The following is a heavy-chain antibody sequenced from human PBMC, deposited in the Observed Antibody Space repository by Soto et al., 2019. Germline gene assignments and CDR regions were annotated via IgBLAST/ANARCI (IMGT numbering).Heavy chain of an antibody. D-gene: IGHD3-22*01. CDR1: GGSISSGDYY. CDR3: ARGEYFDRSGYYYFHH. J-gene: IGHJ1*01. CDR2: IYYSGSS. Sequence: QVQLQESGPGLVKPSQTLSLTCTVSGGSISSGDYYWTWVRQPPGKGLEWIGYIYYSGSSSYNPSLSSRLTISLETTKNRFSLELTDVTAADTAVYYCARGEYFDRSGYYYFHHWGQGTLVTVSS. V-gene: IGHV4-30-4*01.